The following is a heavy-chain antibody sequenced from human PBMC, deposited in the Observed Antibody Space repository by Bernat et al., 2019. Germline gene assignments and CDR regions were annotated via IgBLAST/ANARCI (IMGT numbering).Heavy chain of an antibody. Sequence: EVQLVESGGGLVKPGGSLRLSCAASGFTFSNSWMSWVRQAPGKGLEWVGRIKSKADGGTTDYAAPVKGRFTISRDDSKNTLYLHMNRLKTEDTTVYYCTTEVYGSGTLWGQGTMVTVSS. CDR1: GFTFSNSW. CDR3: TTEVYGSGTL. J-gene: IGHJ3*01. D-gene: IGHD3-10*01. V-gene: IGHV3-15*01. CDR2: IKSKADGGTT.